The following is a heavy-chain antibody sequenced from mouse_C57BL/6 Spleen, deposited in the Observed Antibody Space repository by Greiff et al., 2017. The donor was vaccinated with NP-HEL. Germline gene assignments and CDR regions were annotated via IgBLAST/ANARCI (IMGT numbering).Heavy chain of an antibody. V-gene: IGHV1-15*01. CDR2: IDPETGGT. CDR3: TRSYGSSSYYFDY. D-gene: IGHD1-1*01. Sequence: VQLQQSGAELVRPGASVTLSCKASGYTFTDYEMHWVKQTPVHGLEWIGAIDPETGGTAYNQKFKGKARLTADKSSSTAYMELRSLTSEDSAVYYCTRSYGSSSYYFDYWGQGTTLTVAS. CDR1: GYTFTDYE. J-gene: IGHJ2*01.